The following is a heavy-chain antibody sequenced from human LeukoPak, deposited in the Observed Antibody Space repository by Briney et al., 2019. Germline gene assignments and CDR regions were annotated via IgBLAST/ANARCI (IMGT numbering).Heavy chain of an antibody. CDR3: ATIKRGSIYGYFDF. J-gene: IGHJ4*02. CDR1: GGSISSHY. V-gene: IGHV4-59*11. CDR2: LLDSVNT. D-gene: IGHD5-18*01. Sequence: PSETLSLTCTISGGSISSHYWSWIRQPPGKGLEWFAYLLDSVNTKDNPSLNSRLTLSADTSKNQFSLRLSSVTAADTAVYYCATIKRGSIYGYFDFWGQGIEVTVSS.